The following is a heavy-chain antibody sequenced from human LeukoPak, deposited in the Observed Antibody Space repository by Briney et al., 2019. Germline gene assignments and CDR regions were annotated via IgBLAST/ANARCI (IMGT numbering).Heavy chain of an antibody. V-gene: IGHV4-59*12. CDR1: GGSISSYY. Sequence: PSETLSLTCTVSGGSISSYYWSWIRQPPGKGLEWIGYIYYSGSTNYNPSLKSRVTISVDTSKNQFSLKLSSVTAADTAVYYCAREHGGSFDYWGQGTLVTVSS. CDR3: AREHGGSFDY. J-gene: IGHJ4*02. CDR2: IYYSGST. D-gene: IGHD4-23*01.